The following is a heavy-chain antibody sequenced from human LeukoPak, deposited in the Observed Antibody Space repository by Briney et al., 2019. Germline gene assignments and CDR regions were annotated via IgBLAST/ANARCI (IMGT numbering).Heavy chain of an antibody. CDR2: INPTGTGT. V-gene: IGHV1-46*01. CDR3: ARDNSVGDIAWWFDP. D-gene: IGHD3-10*01. Sequence: ASVKVSCKASGYAFINNWMHWVRQAPGQGLEWIGLINPTGTGTLYAQKFQGRATMTRDMSTSTDYMELSSLRSEDTAVYYCARDNSVGDIAWWFDPWGQGTLVTVSS. CDR1: GYAFINNW. J-gene: IGHJ5*02.